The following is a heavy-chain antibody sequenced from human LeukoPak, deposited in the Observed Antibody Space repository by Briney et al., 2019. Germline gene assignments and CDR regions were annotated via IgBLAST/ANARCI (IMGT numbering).Heavy chain of an antibody. CDR3: ARSERKRFLEWSLDYYYGMDV. CDR1: GFTFSSYA. CDR2: IAYDGSNK. D-gene: IGHD3-3*01. V-gene: IGHV3-30-3*01. J-gene: IGHJ6*02. Sequence: PGGSPRLSCAASGFTFSSYAMHWVRQAPGKGLEWVAVIAYDGSNKYYADSVKGRFTISRDNSKNTLYLQMNSLRAEDTAVYYCARSERKRFLEWSLDYYYGMDVWGQGTTVTVSS.